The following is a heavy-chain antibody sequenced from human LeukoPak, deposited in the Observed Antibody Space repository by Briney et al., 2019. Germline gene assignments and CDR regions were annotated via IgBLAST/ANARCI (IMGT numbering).Heavy chain of an antibody. Sequence: GGSLRLSCAASGFTFSSYWMHGVRQAPGKGLVWVSRINSDGSSTSYADSVRGRFSISRDNAKNTLYLQMNSLRAEDTAVYYCARGLSGYASSLGYWGQGTLVTVSA. D-gene: IGHD6-6*01. CDR3: ARGLSGYASSLGY. J-gene: IGHJ4*02. CDR1: GFTFSSYW. V-gene: IGHV3-74*01. CDR2: INSDGSST.